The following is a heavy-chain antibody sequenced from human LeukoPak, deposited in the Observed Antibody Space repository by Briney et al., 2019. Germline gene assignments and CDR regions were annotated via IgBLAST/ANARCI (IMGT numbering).Heavy chain of an antibody. D-gene: IGHD3-10*01. CDR3: AKSKYYYGSGSLQPITAFDY. Sequence: GGSLRLSCAASGFTFSSYAMHWVRQAPGKGLEWVAVISYDGSNKYYADSVKGRFTISRDNAKNSLYLQMNSLRAEDTALYYCAKSKYYYGSGSLQPITAFDYWGQGTLVTVSS. J-gene: IGHJ4*02. CDR2: ISYDGSNK. CDR1: GFTFSSYA. V-gene: IGHV3-30-3*02.